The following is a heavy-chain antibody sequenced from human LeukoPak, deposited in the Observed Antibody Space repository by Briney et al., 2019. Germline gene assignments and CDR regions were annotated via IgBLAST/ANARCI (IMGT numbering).Heavy chain of an antibody. CDR2: IKEDGSEK. Sequence: GSLRLSCAVSGFTFSSYWMTWVRQAPGKGLEWVAKIKEDGSEKYYVDSVKGRFTVSRDNVKNSLFLQMNSLRAEDTAAYYCARLHSAIYYGDAFDIWGQGTMVIVSS. D-gene: IGHD1-26*01. CDR3: ARLHSAIYYGDAFDI. J-gene: IGHJ3*02. CDR1: GFTFSSYW. V-gene: IGHV3-7*03.